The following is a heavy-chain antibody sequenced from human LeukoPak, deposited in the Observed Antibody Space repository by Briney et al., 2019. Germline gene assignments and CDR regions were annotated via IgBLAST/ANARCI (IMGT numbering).Heavy chain of an antibody. CDR2: ISYDGSNK. J-gene: IGHJ6*02. CDR1: GFTFSSYA. V-gene: IGHV3-30-3*01. D-gene: IGHD3-22*01. CDR3: ARDESGYYDSSGYYYYGMDV. Sequence: GRSLRLSCAASGFTFSSYAMHWVRQAPGKGLEWVAVISYDGSNKYYADSVKGRFTISRDNSKNTLYLQMNSLRAEDTAVYYCARDESGYYDSSGYYYYGMDVWGQGTTVTVSS.